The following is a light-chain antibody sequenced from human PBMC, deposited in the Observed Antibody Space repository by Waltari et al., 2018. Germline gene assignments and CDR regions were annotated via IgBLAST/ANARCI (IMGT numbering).Light chain of an antibody. CDR2: VNG. V-gene: IGLV1-40*01. J-gene: IGLJ2*01. CDR1: SSNIGAGYD. Sequence: QSVLTQPPSVSGAPGQRVTISCTGSSSNIGAGYDVHWYQQLPGTAPKLRIFVNGSRPSGVPDRFSGSKSGTSASRAITGLQPEDEADYYCQSYDSSLTGSVFGGGTKVTVL. CDR3: QSYDSSLTGSV.